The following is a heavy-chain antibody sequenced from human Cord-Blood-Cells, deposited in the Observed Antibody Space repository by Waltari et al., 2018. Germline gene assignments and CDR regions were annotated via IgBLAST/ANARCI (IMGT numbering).Heavy chain of an antibody. Sequence: QVQLVQSGAEVKKPGASVKVSCKASGYTFTSYDINWVRQATGQGLEWRGWMNPNSGNTGYTQKCESRVTITRNTSISTAYMELSSLRSEDTAVYYCARGSAGYDAFDIWGQGTMVTVSS. J-gene: IGHJ3*02. D-gene: IGHD6-13*01. CDR2: MNPNSGNT. V-gene: IGHV1-8*03. CDR1: GYTFTSYD. CDR3: ARGSAGYDAFDI.